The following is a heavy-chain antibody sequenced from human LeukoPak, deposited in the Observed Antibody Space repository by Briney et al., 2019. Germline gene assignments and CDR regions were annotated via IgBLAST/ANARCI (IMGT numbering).Heavy chain of an antibody. CDR3: ARVVVAARFDY. CDR2: ISYDGSNK. CDR1: GFTFSIYT. J-gene: IGHJ4*02. V-gene: IGHV3-30-3*01. D-gene: IGHD2-15*01. Sequence: GGSLRLSCAASGFTFSIYTIHWVRQAPGKGLEWVAFISYDGSNKYYADSVKGRFTISRDNAKNSLYLQMNSLRAEDTAVYYCARVVVAARFDYWGQGTLVTVSS.